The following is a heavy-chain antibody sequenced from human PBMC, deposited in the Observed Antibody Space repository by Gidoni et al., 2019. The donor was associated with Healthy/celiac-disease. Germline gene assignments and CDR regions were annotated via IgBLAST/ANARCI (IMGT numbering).Heavy chain of an antibody. CDR2: ISGSGGST. V-gene: IGHV3-23*01. D-gene: IGHD5-18*01. CDR3: AKSAFRGYSAY. J-gene: IGHJ4*02. Sequence: EVQLLESGGGLVQPGGSLRLSCAASGFTFSSYAMSWGRQAPGKGLAWVAAISGSGGSTYYADSVKGRFTISRDNSKNTLYLQMNSLRAEDTAVYYCAKSAFRGYSAYWSQGTLVTVSS. CDR1: GFTFSSYA.